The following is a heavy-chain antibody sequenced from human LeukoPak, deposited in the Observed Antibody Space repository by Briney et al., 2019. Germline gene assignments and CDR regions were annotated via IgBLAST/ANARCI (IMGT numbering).Heavy chain of an antibody. CDR2: TYYRSKWYS. CDR3: ARDFGRVLDY. V-gene: IGHV6-1*01. D-gene: IGHD3-3*01. Sequence: SQTLSLTCAISGDSVSSNSAAWNWIRQSPSRGLEWLGRTYYRSKWYSDYAVSMRGRIIVNADTSRNQFSLQLNSVTPEDTAVYYCARDFGRVLDYWGQGTLVTVSS. CDR1: GDSVSSNSAA. J-gene: IGHJ4*02.